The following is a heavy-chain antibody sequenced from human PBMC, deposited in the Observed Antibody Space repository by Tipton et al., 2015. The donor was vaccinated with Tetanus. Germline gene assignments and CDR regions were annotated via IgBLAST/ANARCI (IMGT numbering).Heavy chain of an antibody. CDR1: GYTFTGYY. J-gene: IGHJ6*02. V-gene: IGHV1-2*02. Sequence: QVQLVQSRAELKKPGASLKVSCKASGYTFTGYYMYWVRQAPGQGLEWVGWIDPNSGGTIYAQNFQGRVTMTRDTSISTVYTELSRLRSDDTAVYYCARDRGDYIYYGMDVWGPGTTVTVSS. CDR2: IDPNSGGT. D-gene: IGHD3-22*01. CDR3: ARDRGDYIYYGMDV.